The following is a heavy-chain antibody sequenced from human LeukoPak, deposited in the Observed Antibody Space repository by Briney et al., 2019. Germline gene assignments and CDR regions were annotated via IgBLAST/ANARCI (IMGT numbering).Heavy chain of an antibody. Sequence: SGGSLRLSCAASGFTFSSYGFDWVRQAPGKGLEWVAVIWYDGSNKYYADSVKGRFTISRDNSKNTLYLQMNSLRAEDTAAYYCARDGSGTYDKVHYYYGMDVWGQGTTVTVSS. CDR1: GFTFSSYG. CDR3: ARDGSGTYDKVHYYYGMDV. V-gene: IGHV3-33*01. CDR2: IWYDGSNK. D-gene: IGHD3-10*01. J-gene: IGHJ6*02.